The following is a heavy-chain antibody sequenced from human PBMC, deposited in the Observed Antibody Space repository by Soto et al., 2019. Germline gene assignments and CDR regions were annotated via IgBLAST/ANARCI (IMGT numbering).Heavy chain of an antibody. D-gene: IGHD1-1*01. CDR2: VNHSGEA. J-gene: IGHJ4*02. Sequence: SETLSLTCGVYGGSFRNYYWIWVRQPPGKGLEWIGEVNHSGEATYNPSLQSRVTISLDTSNNHFSLKMTSVTAEDTAVYYCVRDNGWYHLDYWGQGTLVTVSS. V-gene: IGHV4-34*01. CDR1: GGSFRNYY. CDR3: VRDNGWYHLDY.